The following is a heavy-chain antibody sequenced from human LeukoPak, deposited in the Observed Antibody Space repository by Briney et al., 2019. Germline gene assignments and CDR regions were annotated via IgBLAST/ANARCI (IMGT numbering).Heavy chain of an antibody. CDR1: GFTFENYA. J-gene: IGHJ5*02. D-gene: IGHD2-15*01. Sequence: GGSLRLSCAASGFTFENYAMSWVRQAPGKRLQWVSSTSGSGGSTYYTDSVKGRFTISRDNFKNTLYLQMNSLRAEDTAVYYCAKDRIYYAPETWFDPWGQGTLVTVSS. CDR2: TSGSGGST. V-gene: IGHV3-23*01. CDR3: AKDRIYYAPETWFDP.